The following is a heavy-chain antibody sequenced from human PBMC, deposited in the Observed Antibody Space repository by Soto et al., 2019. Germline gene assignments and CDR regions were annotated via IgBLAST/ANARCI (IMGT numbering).Heavy chain of an antibody. CDR3: ARSGRGGFFADY. D-gene: IGHD3-10*01. V-gene: IGHV4-59*01. CDR2: IYYSGST. J-gene: IGHJ4*02. CDR1: GGSISSYY. Sequence: QVQLQESGPGLVKPSETLSLTCTVSGGSISSYYWSWIRQPPGKGLEWIGYIYYSGSTNYNPSLKSRVTISVDTSKNQFSVKLSSVTAADTAVYYCARSGRGGFFADYWGQGTLVTVSS.